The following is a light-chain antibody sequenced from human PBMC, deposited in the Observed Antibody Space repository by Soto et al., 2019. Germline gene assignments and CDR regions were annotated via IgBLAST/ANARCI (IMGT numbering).Light chain of an antibody. CDR1: QTIYSW. V-gene: IGKV1-5*01. Sequence: DIQMTQFPSTLPAAVGDRVTITCRASQTIYSWLAWYQQKPGEAPKLLIYDASTLQAGVPSRFTGSGSGTEFTLTISRLQPEDFATYYCHLYTGHLWTFGQGTKVESK. J-gene: IGKJ1*01. CDR2: DAS. CDR3: HLYTGHLWT.